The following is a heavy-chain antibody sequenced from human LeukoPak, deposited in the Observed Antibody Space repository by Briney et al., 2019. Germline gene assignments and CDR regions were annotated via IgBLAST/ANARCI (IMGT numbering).Heavy chain of an antibody. CDR2: IIPIFGTA. J-gene: IGHJ4*02. CDR1: GGTFSSYA. Sequence: SVKVSCKASGGTFSSYAISWVRQAPGQGLEWMGGIIPIFGTANYAQKFQGRVTITADESTSTAYMELSSLRSEDTAVYYCARVGFGHYGSGSYPHWGQGTLVTVSS. D-gene: IGHD3-10*01. V-gene: IGHV1-69*13. CDR3: ARVGFGHYGSGSYPH.